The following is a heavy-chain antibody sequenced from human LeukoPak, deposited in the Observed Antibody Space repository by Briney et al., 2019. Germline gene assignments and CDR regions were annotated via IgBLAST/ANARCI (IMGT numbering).Heavy chain of an antibody. Sequence: GASVKVSCKASGYTFTSYDFNWVRQAPGQGLEWMGRINPNSGGTNYAQKFQGRVTMTRDTSISTAYMELSRLRSDDTAVYYCARGGETAMPIENYFDYWGQGTLVTVSS. CDR3: ARGGETAMPIENYFDY. J-gene: IGHJ4*02. CDR1: GYTFTSYD. V-gene: IGHV1-2*06. D-gene: IGHD5-18*01. CDR2: INPNSGGT.